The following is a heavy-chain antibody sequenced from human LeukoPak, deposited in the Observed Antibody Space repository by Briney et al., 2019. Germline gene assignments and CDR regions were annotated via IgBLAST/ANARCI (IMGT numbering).Heavy chain of an antibody. CDR1: GFSFSSYE. CDR3: ARRVPYYGMDV. V-gene: IGHV3-48*03. D-gene: IGHD4/OR15-4a*01. CDR2: INRDSAII. J-gene: IGHJ6*02. Sequence: GGSLRLSCAASGFSFSSYEMNWVRQAPGKGLEWVSNINRDSAIIHYADSVKGRFTISRDNAKNSLYLQTNSLRAEDTAVYYCARRVPYYGMDVWGQGTTVTVSS.